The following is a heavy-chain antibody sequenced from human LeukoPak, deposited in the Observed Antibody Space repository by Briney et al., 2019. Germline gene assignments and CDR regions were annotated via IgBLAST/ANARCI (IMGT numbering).Heavy chain of an antibody. D-gene: IGHD3-10*01. CDR3: ATSPMSSYYYGSGLGFGH. CDR2: TYFSGST. Sequence: KTSDPLSLPCSVSGGSVFRVRFHWNWIRQPPGKGLDWIGYTYFSGSTEDTLSLNIRVTIALHTSKNQFSLKLTTVAAADAAVYSCATSPMSSYYYGSGLGFGHWGQGTLVTVSA. V-gene: IGHV4-61*01. CDR1: GGSVFRVRFH. J-gene: IGHJ4*02.